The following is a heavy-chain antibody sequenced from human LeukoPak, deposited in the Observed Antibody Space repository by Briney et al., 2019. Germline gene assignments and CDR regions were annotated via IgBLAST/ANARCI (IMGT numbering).Heavy chain of an antibody. CDR2: IHPNTGAT. CDR3: ARIYDSGSFYLY. V-gene: IGHV1-2*02. J-gene: IGHJ4*01. Sequence: GASVKVSCKASGYTFSGFYIHWVRQAPGQGLEWMGWIHPNTGATTYAQKFQGSVIMTRDTSLSTAYMELTKLTSDDTAVYYCARIYDSGSFYLYWGHGTLVTVSS. D-gene: IGHD3-10*01. CDR1: GYTFSGFY.